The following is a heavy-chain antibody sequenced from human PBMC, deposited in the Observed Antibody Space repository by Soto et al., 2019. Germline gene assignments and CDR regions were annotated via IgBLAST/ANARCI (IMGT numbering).Heavy chain of an antibody. D-gene: IGHD3-22*01. Sequence: QVQLQESGPGLVKPSGILSLTCAVSGGSISSSNWWSWVRQPPGKGLEWIGEAYHTGSTNSNPSLKTRVTISVDKSKNQFSLKLSAATAADTAGYYCASRIALISVWGQGTMVTVSS. CDR1: GGSISSSNW. CDR2: AYHTGST. J-gene: IGHJ3*01. CDR3: ASRIALISV. V-gene: IGHV4-4*02.